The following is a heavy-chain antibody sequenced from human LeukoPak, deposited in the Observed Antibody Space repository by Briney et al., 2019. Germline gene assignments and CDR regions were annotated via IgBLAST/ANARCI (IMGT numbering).Heavy chain of an antibody. D-gene: IGHD6-13*01. Sequence: SETLSLTCTVSGGSISSSSYYWGWIRQPPGKGLEWIVSIYHSGNTYYNPSLKSRVTISVDTSKNQCSLKLSSVTAADTAVYYCVALKTGIAAAENWGQGTLVTVSS. CDR1: GGSISSSSYY. V-gene: IGHV4-39*01. CDR3: VALKTGIAAAEN. J-gene: IGHJ4*02. CDR2: IYHSGNT.